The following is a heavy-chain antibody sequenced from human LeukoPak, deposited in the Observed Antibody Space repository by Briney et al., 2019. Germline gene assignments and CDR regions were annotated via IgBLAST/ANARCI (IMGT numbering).Heavy chain of an antibody. Sequence: GGSLRLSCAASGFTFSSYAMSWVRQAPGKGLEWVSAISGSGGSTYYADSVKGRLTISRDNSKNTLYLQMNSLRAEDTAVYYCAKRVDDYGDYFDYWGQGTLVTVSS. V-gene: IGHV3-23*01. CDR1: GFTFSSYA. D-gene: IGHD4-17*01. CDR2: ISGSGGST. CDR3: AKRVDDYGDYFDY. J-gene: IGHJ4*02.